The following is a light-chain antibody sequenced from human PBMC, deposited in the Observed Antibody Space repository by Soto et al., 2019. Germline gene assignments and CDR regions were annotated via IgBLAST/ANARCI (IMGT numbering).Light chain of an antibody. CDR2: LNSDGSH. V-gene: IGLV4-69*01. CDR1: SGHSSYA. CDR3: QTWGTGIHVV. J-gene: IGLJ2*01. Sequence: QLVLTQSPSASASLGASVKLTCTLSSGHSSYAIAWHQQQPEKGPRYLMKLNSDGSHSKGDGIPDRFSGSSSGAERYLTISRLQSEDEADYYCQTWGTGIHVVFGGGTKLTVL.